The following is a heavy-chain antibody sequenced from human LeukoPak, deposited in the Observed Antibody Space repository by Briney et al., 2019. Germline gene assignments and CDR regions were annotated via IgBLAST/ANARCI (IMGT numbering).Heavy chain of an antibody. CDR1: GYTLTNYY. Sequence: VASVKVSCKASGYTLTNYYMHWVRQAPGQGLEWMGIINPSGGTTSYAQNFQGRVTMTRDTSTSTAYMELRSLRSDDTAVYYCARGGATIGVFDAFDIWGQGTMVTVSS. CDR2: INPSGGTT. D-gene: IGHD5-12*01. CDR3: ARGGATIGVFDAFDI. V-gene: IGHV1-46*01. J-gene: IGHJ3*02.